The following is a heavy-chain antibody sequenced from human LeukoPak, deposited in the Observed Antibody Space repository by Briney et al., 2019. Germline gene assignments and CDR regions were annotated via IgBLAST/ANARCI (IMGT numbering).Heavy chain of an antibody. D-gene: IGHD2-21*01. CDR1: GGSFSDYY. J-gene: IGHJ4*02. V-gene: IGHV4-34*01. CDR2: INHSGST. Sequence: PSETLSLTCAVYGGSFSDYYWSWIRQPPGKGLKWIGEINHSGSTNYNPSLKSRVTISIDTSKNQFSLKPTSVTAADTAVYYCARTSGDGYFDYWGQGTLVTVSS. CDR3: ARTSGDGYFDY.